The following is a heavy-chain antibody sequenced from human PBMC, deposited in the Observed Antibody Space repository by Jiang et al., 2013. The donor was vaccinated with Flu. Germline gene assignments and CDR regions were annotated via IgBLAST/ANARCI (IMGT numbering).Heavy chain of an antibody. V-gene: IGHV4-34*01. D-gene: IGHD3-22*01. CDR1: GGSLSDSY. Sequence: TCAIYGGSLSDSYWSWIRQSPGKGPEWIGEINHDGDTNYNPSLKSRLTISVDTSRSQFSLRLTSVTAADTAVYYCARYRSPPYYYNTGYYSTQVLDVWGQGTMVIVSS. CDR3: ARYRSPPYYYNTGYYSTQVLDV. CDR2: INHDGDT. J-gene: IGHJ3*01.